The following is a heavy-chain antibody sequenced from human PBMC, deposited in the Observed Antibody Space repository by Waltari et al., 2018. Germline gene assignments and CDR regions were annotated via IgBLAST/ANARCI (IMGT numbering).Heavy chain of an antibody. CDR3: ARGREVGAFDYYAMDV. V-gene: IGHV3-33*01. CDR2: IWYDGSNK. Sequence: QVHLVESGGGVVQPGRSLRLSCVASGFLFSSYGMHWVRQAPGKGLEWLAVIWYDGSNKYYGDSVKGRFTISRDNSKNTLYLQMNSLRAEDTAVYYCARGREVGAFDYYAMDVWGQGTTVTVSS. D-gene: IGHD1-26*01. CDR1: GFLFSSYG. J-gene: IGHJ6*02.